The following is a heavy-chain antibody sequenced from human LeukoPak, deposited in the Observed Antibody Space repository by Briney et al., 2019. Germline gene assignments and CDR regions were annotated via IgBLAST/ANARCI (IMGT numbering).Heavy chain of an antibody. D-gene: IGHD6-19*01. CDR1: GFTFDDYG. CDR3: AREWADTYADTHAFDI. J-gene: IGHJ3*02. V-gene: IGHV3-20*04. CDR2: INWNGGST. Sequence: GGSLRLSCAASGFTFDDYGMSWVRHAPGKGLEWVSGINWNGGSTGYADSVKGRFTISRDNAKNSLYLQMNSLRAEDTALYYCAREWADTYADTHAFDIWGQGTMVTVSS.